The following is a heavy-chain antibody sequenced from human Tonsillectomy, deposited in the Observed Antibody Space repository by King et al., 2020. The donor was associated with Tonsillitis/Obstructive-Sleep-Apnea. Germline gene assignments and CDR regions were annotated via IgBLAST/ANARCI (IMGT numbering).Heavy chain of an antibody. V-gene: IGHV4-30-2*01. CDR1: GGFISSGGYS. CDR3: GRVPLEVGDDVCDI. Sequence: LQLQESGSGVVKPSQTLSLTCDVSGGFISSGGYSWSWIRQPPGKGLEWIGYIYHSGNTYYNPSLKSRVTMSLDRSKNQFSLKLSSVTAADTAVYFCGRVPLEVGDDVCDIWGQGTMVTVSS. J-gene: IGHJ3*02. D-gene: IGHD1-26*01. CDR2: IYHSGNT.